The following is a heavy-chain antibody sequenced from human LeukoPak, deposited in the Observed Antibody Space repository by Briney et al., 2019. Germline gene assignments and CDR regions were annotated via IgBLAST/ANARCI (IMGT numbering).Heavy chain of an antibody. CDR1: GGSISSHY. CDR2: IYYSGST. CDR3: ARRVRGVTPTWADYYYYMDV. J-gene: IGHJ6*03. D-gene: IGHD3-10*01. V-gene: IGHV4-59*11. Sequence: PSETLSLTCTVSGGSISSHYWSWIRQPPGKGLEWIGYIYYSGSTNYNPSLKSRVSISVDTSKNQFSLKLSSVTAADTAVYYCARRVRGVTPTWADYYYYMDVWGKGTTVTVSS.